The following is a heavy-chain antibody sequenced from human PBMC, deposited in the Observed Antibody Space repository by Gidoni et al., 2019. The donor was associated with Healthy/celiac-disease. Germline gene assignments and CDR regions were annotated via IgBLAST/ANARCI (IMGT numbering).Heavy chain of an antibody. CDR2: INHSGST. CDR1: GGSFSGYY. CDR3: ARGPTMVRGLPGSMDV. J-gene: IGHJ6*03. D-gene: IGHD3-10*01. V-gene: IGHV4-34*01. Sequence: QVQLQQWGAGLLKPSETLSLTCAVYGGSFSGYYWSWIRQPPGKGLEWIGEINHSGSTNYNPSLKSRVTISVDTSKNQFSLKLSSVTAADTAVYYCARGPTMVRGLPGSMDVWGKGTTVTVSS.